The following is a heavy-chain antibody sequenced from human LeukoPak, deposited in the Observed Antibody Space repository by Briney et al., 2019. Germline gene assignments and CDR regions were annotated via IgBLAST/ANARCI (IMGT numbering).Heavy chain of an antibody. Sequence: GGSLRLSCAASGFTFSSYSMNWVRQAPGKGLEWVSSISISSSYIQYADSVKGRFTISRDSAKNSLYLQMNSLRAEDTAVYYCARERYTYGFDYWGQGTLVTVSS. CDR1: GFTFSSYS. V-gene: IGHV3-21*01. CDR2: ISISSSYI. CDR3: ARERYTYGFDY. D-gene: IGHD5-18*01. J-gene: IGHJ4*02.